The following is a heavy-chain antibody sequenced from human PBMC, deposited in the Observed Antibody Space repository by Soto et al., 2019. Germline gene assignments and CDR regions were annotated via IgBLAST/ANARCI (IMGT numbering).Heavy chain of an antibody. CDR1: GFTFSTYS. Sequence: GGSLRLSCAASGFTFSTYSMNWVRQAPGKGLEWVSYISSSSSTIFYTDSVKGRFTVSRDNAKNSLYLQMNSLRAEDTAVYYCAKDGIPQYYGSGSYYIDYWGQGTLVTVSS. CDR2: ISSSSSTI. D-gene: IGHD3-10*01. V-gene: IGHV3-48*01. CDR3: AKDGIPQYYGSGSYYIDY. J-gene: IGHJ4*02.